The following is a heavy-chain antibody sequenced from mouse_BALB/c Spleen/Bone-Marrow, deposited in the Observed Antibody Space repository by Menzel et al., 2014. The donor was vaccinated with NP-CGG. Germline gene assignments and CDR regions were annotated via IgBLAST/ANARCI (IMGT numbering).Heavy chain of an antibody. D-gene: IGHD1-1*01. CDR1: GFNIKDTY. Sequence: EVQLQQSGAELVKPGASVKLSCTASGFNIKDTYMHWVKQTPEQGLEWIGRIDPANGNTKYDPKFQGKATITADTSSNTAYLQLISLISADTAVYYCGTNYYVRAWFAYLGHGALVTVSA. J-gene: IGHJ3*01. CDR2: IDPANGNT. CDR3: GTNYYVRAWFAY. V-gene: IGHV14-3*02.